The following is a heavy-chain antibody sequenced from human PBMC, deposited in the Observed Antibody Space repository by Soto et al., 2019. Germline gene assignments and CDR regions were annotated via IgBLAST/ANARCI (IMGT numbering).Heavy chain of an antibody. CDR3: ARSGGLDD. J-gene: IGHJ4*02. V-gene: IGHV1-3*01. CDR1: GYSFTSYA. Sequence: QVQLVQSGAEVKKPGASVKVSCKASGYSFTSYAIHWVRQAPGQGLECMGWINAANGNTRYSQKFQGRVTITRDTSATTAYMDLSSLTSADTAVYYCARSGGLDDWGQGTLITVSS. CDR2: INAANGNT. D-gene: IGHD3-10*01.